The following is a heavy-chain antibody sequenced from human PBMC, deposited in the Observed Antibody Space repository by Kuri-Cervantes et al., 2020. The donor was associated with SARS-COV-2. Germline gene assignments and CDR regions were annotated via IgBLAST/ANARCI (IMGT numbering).Heavy chain of an antibody. CDR2: IGTAGDP. Sequence: GESLKISCAASGFTFSSYDMHWVRQATGKGLEWVSAIGTAGDPYYPGSVKGRFTISRENAKNSLYLQMNSLRAGDTAVYYCAKPTVRGELAFDYWGQGTLVTVSS. J-gene: IGHJ4*02. CDR1: GFTFSSYD. CDR3: AKPTVRGELAFDY. V-gene: IGHV3-13*05. D-gene: IGHD3-10*01.